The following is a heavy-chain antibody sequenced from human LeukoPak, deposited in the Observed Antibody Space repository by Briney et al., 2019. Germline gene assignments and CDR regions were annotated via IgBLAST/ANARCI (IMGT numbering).Heavy chain of an antibody. V-gene: IGHV3-30*03. CDR3: ARNSDFWSGPYYMDV. D-gene: IGHD3-3*01. Sequence: GRSLRLSCEASGFTFDEYAMHWVRQAPGKGLEWVAFISYDGSNKYYVDSVKGRFTISRDNSMNTLYLQMNSLRAEDTAVFYCARNSDFWSGPYYMDVWDKGTTVTVSS. J-gene: IGHJ6*03. CDR2: ISYDGSNK. CDR1: GFTFDEYA.